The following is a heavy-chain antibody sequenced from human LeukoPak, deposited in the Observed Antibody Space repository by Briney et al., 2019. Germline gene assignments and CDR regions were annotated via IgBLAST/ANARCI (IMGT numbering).Heavy chain of an antibody. D-gene: IGHD4-17*01. CDR3: ARVGSTVTTLFDP. J-gene: IGHJ5*02. CDR1: GYSFSDYY. CDR2: INPSGGST. Sequence: GASVKVSCTASGYSFSDYYIHWLRQAPGQGLEWMGIINPSGGSTSYAQKFQGRVTMTRDTSISTAYMELSSLRSEDTAVYYCARVGSTVTTLFDPWGQGTLVTVSS. V-gene: IGHV1-46*01.